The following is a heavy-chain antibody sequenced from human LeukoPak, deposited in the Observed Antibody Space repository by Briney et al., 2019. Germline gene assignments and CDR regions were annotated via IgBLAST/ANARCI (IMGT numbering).Heavy chain of an antibody. Sequence: PGGSLRLSCAASGLTFSRHDMNWVRQAPGKGLEWVSVISDSGGGSNYADSVKGRFTISRDNSKNTLYLQMDSLRVDDTAVYYCAKGVIGGRRDYYSYFDYWGQGTLVTVSS. CDR1: GLTFSRHD. CDR3: AKGVIGGRRDYYSYFDY. D-gene: IGHD3-22*01. V-gene: IGHV3-23*01. CDR2: ISDSGGGS. J-gene: IGHJ4*02.